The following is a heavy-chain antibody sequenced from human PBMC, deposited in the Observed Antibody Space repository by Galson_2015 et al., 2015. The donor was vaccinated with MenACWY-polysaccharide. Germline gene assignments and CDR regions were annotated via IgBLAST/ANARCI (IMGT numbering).Heavy chain of an antibody. Sequence: SLRLSCAASGFRFSNSEMHWVRQAPGKGLEWLSHISSGSSPTATYYAESVKGRFSISRDNAKNSLFLQMSRLRAEDTAVYYCASRSRILTIWALVYWGQGTLVTVSS. CDR2: ISSGSSPTAT. D-gene: IGHD3-9*01. CDR3: ASRSRILTIWALVY. J-gene: IGHJ4*02. V-gene: IGHV3-48*03. CDR1: GFRFSNSE.